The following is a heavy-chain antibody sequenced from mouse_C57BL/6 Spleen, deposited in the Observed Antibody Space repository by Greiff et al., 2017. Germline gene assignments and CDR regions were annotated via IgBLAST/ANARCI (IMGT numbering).Heavy chain of an antibody. Sequence: EVKLVESGGGLVQSGRSLRLSCATSGFTFSDFYMEWVRQAPGKGLEWIAASRNKANDYTTEYSASVKGRFIVSRDTSQSILYLQMNALRAEDTAIYYCARENYYGSLDYWGQGTTLTVSS. J-gene: IGHJ2*01. D-gene: IGHD1-1*01. CDR3: ARENYYGSLDY. CDR2: SRNKANDYTT. CDR1: GFTFSDFY. V-gene: IGHV7-1*01.